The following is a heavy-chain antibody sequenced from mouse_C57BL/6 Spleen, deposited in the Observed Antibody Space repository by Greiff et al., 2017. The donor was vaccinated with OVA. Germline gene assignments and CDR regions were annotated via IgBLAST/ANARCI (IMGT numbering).Heavy chain of an antibody. CDR1: GYTFTDYY. D-gene: IGHD3-3*01. CDR3: ARGGGTDFDY. V-gene: IGHV1-26*01. CDR2: INPNNGGT. Sequence: VQLQQSGPELVKPGASVKISCKASGYTFTDYYMNWVKQSHGQSLEWIGDINPNNGGTSYNQKFKGKATLTVDKSSSTAYMELRSLTSEDSAVYYCARGGGTDFDYWGQGTTLTVSS. J-gene: IGHJ2*01.